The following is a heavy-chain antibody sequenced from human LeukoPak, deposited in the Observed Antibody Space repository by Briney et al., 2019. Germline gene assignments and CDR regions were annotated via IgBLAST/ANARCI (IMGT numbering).Heavy chain of an antibody. J-gene: IGHJ4*02. CDR1: GYTFIGYY. Sequence: ASVKVSCKASGYTFIGYYMHWVRQAPGQGLEWMGWINPNSGGTNYAQKFQGRVTMTRDTSISTAYMELSRLRSDDTAVYYCARSVPAAYKVDYWGQGTLVTVSS. D-gene: IGHD2-2*01. V-gene: IGHV1-2*02. CDR3: ARSVPAAYKVDY. CDR2: INPNSGGT.